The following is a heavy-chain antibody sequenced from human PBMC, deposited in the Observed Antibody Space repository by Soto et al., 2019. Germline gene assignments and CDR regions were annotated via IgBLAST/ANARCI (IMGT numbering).Heavy chain of an antibody. V-gene: IGHV4-59*07. J-gene: IGHJ4*02. D-gene: IGHD4-17*01. Sequence: PSDTLSLPCTGSVGSISSYYWSWIRQPPGRGLDWIVYIYYSGSTNYNPSLKSRVTISVDTSKNQFSPKLSSLTAADTAVYYCARRATTVFDYWGQGTLVTVSS. CDR1: VGSISSYY. CDR3: ARRATTVFDY. CDR2: IYYSGST.